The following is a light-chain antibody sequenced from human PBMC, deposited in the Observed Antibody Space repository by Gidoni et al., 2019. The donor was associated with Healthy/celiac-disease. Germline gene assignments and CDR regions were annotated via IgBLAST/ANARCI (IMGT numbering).Light chain of an antibody. CDR1: KSVSSN. Sequence: EIVMTHSPATLAVSPGERATLSCRARKSVSSNLAWFQQKPGQAPRILIYGASTRATGIPARFSGSGSGTEFTLTISSLQSEDFAVYYCQQYNNWPPYTFXXXTKLEIK. V-gene: IGKV3-15*01. CDR2: GAS. CDR3: QQYNNWPPYT. J-gene: IGKJ2*01.